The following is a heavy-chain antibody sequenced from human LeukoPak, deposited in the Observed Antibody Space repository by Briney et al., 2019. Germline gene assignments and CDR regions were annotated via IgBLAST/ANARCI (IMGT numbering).Heavy chain of an antibody. CDR3: AKGGNYYDSRGDFQH. J-gene: IGHJ1*01. CDR1: GFTFSSYA. V-gene: IGHV3-23*01. CDR2: ISGSGGST. D-gene: IGHD3-22*01. Sequence: PGGSLRLSCAASGFTFSSYAMSWVRQAPGKGLEWVSAISGSGGSTYYADSVKGRFTISRDNSKNTLYLQMNSLRAEDTAVYYCAKGGNYYDSRGDFQHWGQGTLVTVSS.